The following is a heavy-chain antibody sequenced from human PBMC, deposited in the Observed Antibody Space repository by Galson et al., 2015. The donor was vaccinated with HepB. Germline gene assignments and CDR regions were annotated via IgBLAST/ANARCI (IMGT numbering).Heavy chain of an antibody. CDR3: ARDVHTYYYYYMDV. J-gene: IGHJ6*03. CDR1: GYTFTSYG. Sequence: SVKVSCKASGYTFTSYGISWVRQAPGQGLEWMGWISAYNGNTNYAQKLQGRVTMTTDTSTSTAYMELRSLRSDDTAVYYCARDVHTYYYYYMDVWGKGTTVTVSS. V-gene: IGHV1-18*01. CDR2: ISAYNGNT.